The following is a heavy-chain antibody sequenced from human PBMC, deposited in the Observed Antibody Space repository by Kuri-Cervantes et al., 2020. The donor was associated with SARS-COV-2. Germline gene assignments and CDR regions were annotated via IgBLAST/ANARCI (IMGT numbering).Heavy chain of an antibody. V-gene: IGHV4-34*01. CDR3: ARGQRSCTGGVCYRGWYYYMDV. CDR2: INHSGST. J-gene: IGHJ6*03. CDR1: GGSISSYY. Sequence: SETLSLTCTVSGGSISSYYWSWIRQPPGKGLEWIGEINHSGSTNYNPSLKSRVTISVDTSKNQFSLKLSSVTAADTAVYYCARGQRSCTGGVCYRGWYYYMDVWGKGTTVTVSS. D-gene: IGHD2-8*02.